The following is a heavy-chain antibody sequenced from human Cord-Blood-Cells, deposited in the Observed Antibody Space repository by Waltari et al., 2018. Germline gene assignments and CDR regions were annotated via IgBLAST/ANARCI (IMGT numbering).Heavy chain of an antibody. Sequence: QVQLQQWGAGLLKPSETLSLTCAVYGGSFSGYYWSWTRQPPGKGLEWIGEINHSGSTNYNPSLKSRVTISVDTSKNQFSLKLSSVTAADTAVYYCARDPGYCSGGSCLYWYFDLWGRGTLVTVSS. D-gene: IGHD2-15*01. J-gene: IGHJ2*01. CDR2: INHSGST. CDR3: ARDPGYCSGGSCLYWYFDL. V-gene: IGHV4-34*01. CDR1: GGSFSGYY.